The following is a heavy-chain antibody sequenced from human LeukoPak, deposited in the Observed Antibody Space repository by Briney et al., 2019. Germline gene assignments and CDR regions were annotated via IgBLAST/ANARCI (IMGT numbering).Heavy chain of an antibody. V-gene: IGHV3-53*01. Sequence: PGGSLRLSCAAPGFTVSSTYMSWVRQAPGKGLEWVSIISNAGSTYYADSVKGRFTISRDNSKNTVFLQINSLRAEDTAVYYCARDRPGGYYGFDYGGQGTLVTVSS. CDR2: ISNAGST. CDR1: GFTVSSTY. D-gene: IGHD3-22*01. J-gene: IGHJ4*02. CDR3: ARDRPGGYYGFDY.